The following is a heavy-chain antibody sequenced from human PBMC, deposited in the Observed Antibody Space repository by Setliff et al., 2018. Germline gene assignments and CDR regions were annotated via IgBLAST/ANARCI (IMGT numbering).Heavy chain of an antibody. CDR1: GGSISSSSYY. CDR3: ARSVVVIAYDAFDI. J-gene: IGHJ3*02. V-gene: IGHV4-39*01. CDR2: IYYSGIT. D-gene: IGHD2-21*01. Sequence: SETLSLTCTVSGGSISSSSYYWGWIRQPPGKGLEWIGSIYYSGITYYNPSLKSRVTISVDTSKNQFSLKLSSVTAADTAVYYCARSVVVIAYDAFDIWGQGTMVTVSS.